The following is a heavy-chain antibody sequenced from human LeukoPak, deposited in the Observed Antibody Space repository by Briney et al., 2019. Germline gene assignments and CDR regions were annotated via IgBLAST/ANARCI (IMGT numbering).Heavy chain of an antibody. V-gene: IGHV4-59*08. D-gene: IGHD5-12*01. J-gene: IGHJ4*02. CDR1: GGSISSYY. Sequence: PSEALPLTCTVSGGSISSYYWSWIRQPPGKGLECIGYIYYSGSTKYNPSLKSRVTISVDTSKNQFSLKLSSVAAADTAVYYCARHLNSGYDYWGQGTLVTVSS. CDR3: ARHLNSGYDY. CDR2: IYYSGST.